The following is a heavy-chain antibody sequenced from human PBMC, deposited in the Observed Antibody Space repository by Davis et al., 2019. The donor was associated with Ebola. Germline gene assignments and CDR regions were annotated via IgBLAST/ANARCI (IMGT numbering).Heavy chain of an antibody. CDR2: IRYDGSNK. V-gene: IGHV3-30*02. D-gene: IGHD6-6*01. CDR1: GFTFSSYG. Sequence: PGGSLRLSCAASGFTFSSYGMHWVRQAPGKGLEWVAFIRYDGSNKYYADSVKGRFTISRDNSKNTLYLQMNSLRAEDTAVYYCAKDGIAARGVLDYWGQGTLVTVSS. J-gene: IGHJ4*02. CDR3: AKDGIAARGVLDY.